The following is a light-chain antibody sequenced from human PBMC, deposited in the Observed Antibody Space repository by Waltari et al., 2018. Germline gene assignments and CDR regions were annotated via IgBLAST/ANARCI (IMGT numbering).Light chain of an antibody. J-gene: IGKJ4*01. CDR2: DAS. CDR3: QQRSNWPPLT. CDR1: QSVSSY. Sequence: EIVLTQSPATLSLSPGARATLSCRASQSVSSYLAWYQHKPGQAPRLLIYDASNRATGIPARFSGSGSGTDFTLTISSLEPEDFAVYYCQQRSNWPPLTFGGGTKVAIK. V-gene: IGKV3-11*01.